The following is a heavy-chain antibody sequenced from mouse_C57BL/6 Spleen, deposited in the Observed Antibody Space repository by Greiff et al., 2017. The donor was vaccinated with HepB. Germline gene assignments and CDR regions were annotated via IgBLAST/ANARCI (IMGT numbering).Heavy chain of an antibody. CDR3: ARINWDGVY. J-gene: IGHJ2*01. V-gene: IGHV14-1*01. Sequence: VQLQQSGAELVRPGASVKLSCTASGFNIKDYYMHWVKQRPEQGLEWIGRIDPEDGDTGYAPKFKDKATLTVDKSSSTAYMQLSSLTSEDSAVYYCARINWDGVYWGQGTTLTVSS. CDR2: IDPEDGDT. CDR1: GFNIKDYY. D-gene: IGHD4-1*01.